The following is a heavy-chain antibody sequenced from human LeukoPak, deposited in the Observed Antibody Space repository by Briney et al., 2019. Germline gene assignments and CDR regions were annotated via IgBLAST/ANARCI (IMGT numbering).Heavy chain of an antibody. CDR2: INPNSGET. Sequence: EASVKVSCKTSGYTFTDYYIHWVRQAPGQGLEWMGWINPNSGETNSAQKFQGRVTMTGDTSISTAYMELRRVTSDGTAVYYCARDRDYSNTERGFDYWGQGTLVTVSS. CDR3: ARDRDYSNTERGFDY. J-gene: IGHJ4*02. V-gene: IGHV1-2*02. D-gene: IGHD4-11*01. CDR1: GYTFTDYY.